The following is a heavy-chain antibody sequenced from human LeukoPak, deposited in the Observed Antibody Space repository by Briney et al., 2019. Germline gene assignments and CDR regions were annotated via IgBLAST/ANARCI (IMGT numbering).Heavy chain of an antibody. Sequence: IPSETLSLTCTVSGGSISGSHYSWGWIRQPPGKGLEWIGSIYHSGSTYYNPSLKSRVTISVDTSKNQFSLKLSSVTAADTAVYYCARVYSSGWYVKRPYFDYWGQGTLVTVSS. V-gene: IGHV4-39*07. CDR2: IYHSGST. D-gene: IGHD6-19*01. CDR3: ARVYSSGWYVKRPYFDY. J-gene: IGHJ4*02. CDR1: GGSISGSHYS.